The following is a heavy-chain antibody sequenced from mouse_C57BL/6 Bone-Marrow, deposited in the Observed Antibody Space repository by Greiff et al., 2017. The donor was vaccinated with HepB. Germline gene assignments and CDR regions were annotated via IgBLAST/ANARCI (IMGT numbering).Heavy chain of an antibody. CDR2: ISYDGSN. J-gene: IGHJ2*01. CDR3: ARRLRRGFDY. Sequence: DVKLVESGPGLVKPSQSLSLTCSVTGYSITSGYYWNWIRQFPGNKLEWMGYISYDGSNNYNPSLKNRISITRDTSKNQFFLKLNAVTTEDTATYYCARRLRRGFDYWGQGTTLTVSS. V-gene: IGHV3-6*01. D-gene: IGHD2-4*01. CDR1: GYSITSGYY.